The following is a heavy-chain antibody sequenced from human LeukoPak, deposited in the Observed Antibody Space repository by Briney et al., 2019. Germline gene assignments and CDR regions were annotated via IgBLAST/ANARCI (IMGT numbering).Heavy chain of an antibody. D-gene: IGHD6-6*01. Sequence: PSETLSLTCTVSGGSISSSSYYWGWIRQPPGKGLEWIGSIYYSGSTYYNPSLKSRVTISVDTSKNQFSLKLSSVTAADTAVYYCARGLYSSSSGYFDYWGQGTLVTVSS. CDR2: IYYSGST. CDR3: ARGLYSSSSGYFDY. CDR1: GGSISSSSYY. J-gene: IGHJ4*02. V-gene: IGHV4-39*07.